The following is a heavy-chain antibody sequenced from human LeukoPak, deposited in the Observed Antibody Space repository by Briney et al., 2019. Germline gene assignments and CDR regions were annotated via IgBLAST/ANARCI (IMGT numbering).Heavy chain of an antibody. CDR3: ASTSGYDFWDMGY. J-gene: IGHJ4*02. Sequence: GGSLRLSCAASGFTFSSYEMNWVRQAPGKGLEWVSYISSSSSTIYYADSVKGRFTISRDNSKNTLYLQMSSLRAEDTAVYYCASTSGYDFWDMGYWGQGTLVTVSS. CDR1: GFTFSSYE. CDR2: ISSSSSTI. D-gene: IGHD5-12*01. V-gene: IGHV3-48*01.